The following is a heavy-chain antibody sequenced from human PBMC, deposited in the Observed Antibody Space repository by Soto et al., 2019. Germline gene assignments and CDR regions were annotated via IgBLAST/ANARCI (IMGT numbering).Heavy chain of an antibody. CDR1: GFSFSMYT. J-gene: IGHJ4*02. CDR3: ARRYTYDSGGYFY. Sequence: VGSLRLSCAASGFSFSMYTMNWVRQAPGMGLEWVSSISSSSSYILYADSVKGRFTISRDNAESSLYLQVNSLRVEDTAVYYCARRYTYDSGGYFYWGQGTLVTVSS. CDR2: ISSSSSYI. V-gene: IGHV3-21*01. D-gene: IGHD3-22*01.